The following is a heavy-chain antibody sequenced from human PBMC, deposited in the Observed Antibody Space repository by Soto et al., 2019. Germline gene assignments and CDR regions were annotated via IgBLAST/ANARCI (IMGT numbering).Heavy chain of an antibody. Sequence: QVQLAQSGAEVKKPGASVKVSCTASGYTFSDYYMHWVRQAPGQGLERMGWINPDSGGTKYTQKFQGRVTMTRDTSISTAYMELSGLRSDDTAVYYCTRKVRDYNFDYWGQGTLVTVSS. CDR3: TRKVRDYNFDY. V-gene: IGHV1-2*02. CDR2: INPDSGGT. D-gene: IGHD4-17*01. CDR1: GYTFSDYY. J-gene: IGHJ4*02.